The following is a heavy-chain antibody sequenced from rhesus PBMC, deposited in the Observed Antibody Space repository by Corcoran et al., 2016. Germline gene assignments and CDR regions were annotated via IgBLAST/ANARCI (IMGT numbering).Heavy chain of an antibody. J-gene: IGHJ4*01. Sequence: QVQLQESGPGLVKPSETLPLTCAASGGSVSSSNWWSWIRQPPGKGLEWIGFISGSSGSTYYNPSLKSRVTISTDTSKNQFSLKLSSVTAADTAVYYCARRQVLFDYWGQGVLVTVSS. CDR2: ISGSSGST. CDR1: GGSVSSSNW. V-gene: IGHV4-65*01. D-gene: IGHD6-25*01. CDR3: ARRQVLFDY.